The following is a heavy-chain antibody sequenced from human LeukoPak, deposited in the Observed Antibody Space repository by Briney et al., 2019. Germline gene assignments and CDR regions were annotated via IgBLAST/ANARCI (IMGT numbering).Heavy chain of an antibody. V-gene: IGHV1-69*04. D-gene: IGHD5-18*01. CDR3: ARGPDTAMVYFDY. J-gene: IGHJ4*02. CDR2: IIPILGIA. CDR1: GGTFSSYA. Sequence: ASVKVSCKASGGTFSSYAISWVRQAPGQGLEWMGRIIPILGIANYAQKFQGRVTITADKSTSTAYMELSSLRSEDTAVYYCARGPDTAMVYFDYWGQGTLVTVSS.